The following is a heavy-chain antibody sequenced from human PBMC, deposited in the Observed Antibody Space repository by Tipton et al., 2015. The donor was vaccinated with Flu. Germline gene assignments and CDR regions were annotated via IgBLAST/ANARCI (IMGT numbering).Heavy chain of an antibody. CDR3: VRQIGGGDCY. J-gene: IGHJ4*02. D-gene: IGHD2-21*01. CDR1: GFTFSSNA. V-gene: IGHV3-64*04. Sequence: GSLRLSCSASGFTFSSNAIHWVRQAPGKGLQYVSGIAANGYTAYADSMEGRFTISRDNSKNSLYLQMNSLRAEDTALYYCVRQIGGGDCYWGQGTLVTVSS. CDR2: IAANGYT.